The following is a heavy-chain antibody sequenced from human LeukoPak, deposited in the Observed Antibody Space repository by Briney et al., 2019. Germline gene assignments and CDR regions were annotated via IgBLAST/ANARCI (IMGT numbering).Heavy chain of an antibody. CDR2: IYSGGST. V-gene: IGHV3-53*01. J-gene: IGHJ4*02. D-gene: IGHD3-10*01. CDR3: ARLRHGSGSYYFDY. Sequence: GGSLRLSCAASGFTLSSNYMSWVRQAPGKGVEWVSVIYSGGSTYYADSVKGRFTISRDNSKNTLYIQMNSLRAEDTAVYYCARLRHGSGSYYFDYWGQGTLVTVSS. CDR1: GFTLSSNY.